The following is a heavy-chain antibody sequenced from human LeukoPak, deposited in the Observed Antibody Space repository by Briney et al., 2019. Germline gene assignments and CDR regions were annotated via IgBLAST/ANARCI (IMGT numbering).Heavy chain of an antibody. V-gene: IGHV3-73*01. J-gene: IGHJ4*02. Sequence: PGGSLKLSCAASGLTVSGSAMFWVRQASGKGLEWVGRIRSKTNNYATAYAASVRGRFTISRDDSKNTAYLQMNSLRAEDTAVYYCAREGGDCTKGVCQPYFDNWGQGTLVTVSS. CDR3: AREGGDCTKGVCQPYFDN. CDR2: IRSKTNNYAT. D-gene: IGHD2-8*01. CDR1: GLTVSGSA.